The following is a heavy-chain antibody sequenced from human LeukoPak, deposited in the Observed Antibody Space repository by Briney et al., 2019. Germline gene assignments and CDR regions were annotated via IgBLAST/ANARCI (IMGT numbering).Heavy chain of an antibody. D-gene: IGHD6-6*01. CDR1: GYTFTSYY. J-gene: IGHJ4*02. Sequence: ASVKVSCKASGYTFTSYYMHWVRQAPGQGLEWMGIINPSGGSTSYAQKFQGRVTMTRDTSTSTVYMEPSSLRSEDTAVYYCASRAAARYHFDYWGQGTLVTVSS. CDR3: ASRAAARYHFDY. CDR2: INPSGGST. V-gene: IGHV1-46*01.